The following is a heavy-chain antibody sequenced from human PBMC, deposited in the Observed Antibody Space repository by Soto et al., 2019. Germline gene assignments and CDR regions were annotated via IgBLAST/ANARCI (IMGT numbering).Heavy chain of an antibody. V-gene: IGHV1-69*12. CDR2: IIPMYGTT. CDR3: ARSGTLDWIDDY. CDR1: GGTFRSYV. J-gene: IGHJ4*02. Sequence: QVQLVQYGAEVKKPGSSVKVSCKASGGTFRSYVTSWVRQAPGQGLEWLGGIIPMYGTTYYAQTFQGRVTISADESTSTASMELSSLRSEDTAVYYCARSGTLDWIDDYWGQGTLVTVSS. D-gene: IGHD1-1*01.